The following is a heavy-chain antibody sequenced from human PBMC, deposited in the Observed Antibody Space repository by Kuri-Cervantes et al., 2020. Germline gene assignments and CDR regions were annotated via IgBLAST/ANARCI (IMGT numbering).Heavy chain of an antibody. V-gene: IGHV3-30*18. CDR1: GFTFSSYG. Sequence: GESLKISCAASGFTFSSYGMHWVRQAPGKGLEWVAVISYDGSNKYYADSVKGRFTISRDNAKNSLYLQMNSLRAEDTALYYCAKDISYGSGSYLNYWGQGTLVTVSS. CDR2: ISYDGSNK. J-gene: IGHJ4*02. D-gene: IGHD3-10*01. CDR3: AKDISYGSGSYLNY.